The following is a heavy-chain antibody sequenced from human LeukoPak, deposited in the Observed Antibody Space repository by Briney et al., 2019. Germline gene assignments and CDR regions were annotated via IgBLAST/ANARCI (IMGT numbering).Heavy chain of an antibody. D-gene: IGHD3-22*01. CDR1: GYTFTSYY. V-gene: IGHV1-2*02. CDR3: ARDRVDYYDSSGYGMDV. J-gene: IGHJ6*02. CDR2: INPNSGGT. Sequence: GASVKVSCKASGYTFTSYYMHWVRQAPGQGLEWMGWINPNSGGTNYAQKFQGRVTMTRDTSISTAYMELSRLRSDDTAVYYCARDRVDYYDSSGYGMDVWGQGTTVTVSS.